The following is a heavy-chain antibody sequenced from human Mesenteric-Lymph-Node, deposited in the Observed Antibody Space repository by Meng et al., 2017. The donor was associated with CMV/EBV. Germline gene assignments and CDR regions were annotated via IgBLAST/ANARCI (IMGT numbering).Heavy chain of an antibody. J-gene: IGHJ4*02. CDR2: ILYDGSNK. Sequence: GESLKISCAASGFTFSSYAMHWVRQAPGKGLEWVAVILYDGSNKYYADSVKGRFTISRDTSKNTLYLQMNSLRAEDTAVYYCARDSKGVPDYWGQGTLVTVSS. CDR1: GFTFSSYA. D-gene: IGHD2-2*01. CDR3: ARDSKGVPDY. V-gene: IGHV3-30*04.